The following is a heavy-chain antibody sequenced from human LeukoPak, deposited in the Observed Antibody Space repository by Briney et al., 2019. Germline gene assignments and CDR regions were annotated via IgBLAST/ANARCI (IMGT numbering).Heavy chain of an antibody. J-gene: IGHJ4*02. CDR2: ISGSGGST. CDR1: GFTFSSYA. V-gene: IGHV3-23*01. D-gene: IGHD2-2*02. Sequence: PGGSLRLSCAASGFTFSSYAMSWVRQAPGKGLEWVSAISGSGGSTYYADSVKGRFTISRDNSKNTLYLQMNSLRAEDTAVYYCAKVARGPYCSSTSCYIDYWGQGTLVTVSS. CDR3: AKVARGPYCSSTSCYIDY.